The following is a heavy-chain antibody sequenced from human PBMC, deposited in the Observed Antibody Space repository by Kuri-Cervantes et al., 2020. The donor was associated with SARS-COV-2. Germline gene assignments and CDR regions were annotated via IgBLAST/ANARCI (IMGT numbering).Heavy chain of an antibody. CDR1: GYTFTSYG. J-gene: IGHJ5*02. CDR2: ISAYNGNT. Sequence: ASVKVSCKASGYTFTSYGISWVRQAPGQGLEWMGWISAYNGNTNYAQKLQGRVTMTTDTSTRTAYMELRSLRSDDTAVYYCARDAGQWLGDNWFDPWGQGTLVTVSS. D-gene: IGHD6-19*01. V-gene: IGHV1-18*01. CDR3: ARDAGQWLGDNWFDP.